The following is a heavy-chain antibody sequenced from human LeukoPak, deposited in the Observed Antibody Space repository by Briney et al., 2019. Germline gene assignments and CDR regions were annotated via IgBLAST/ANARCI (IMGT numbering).Heavy chain of an antibody. Sequence: SVKVSCKASGGTFSSYAISWVRQAPGQGLEWMGRIIPILGIANYAQKFQGRVTITADKSTSTACMELSSLRSEDTAVYYCAVWLLEWLFAQDVWGKGTTVTLSS. V-gene: IGHV1-69*04. D-gene: IGHD3-3*01. CDR1: GGTFSSYA. CDR3: AVWLLEWLFAQDV. CDR2: IIPILGIA. J-gene: IGHJ6*04.